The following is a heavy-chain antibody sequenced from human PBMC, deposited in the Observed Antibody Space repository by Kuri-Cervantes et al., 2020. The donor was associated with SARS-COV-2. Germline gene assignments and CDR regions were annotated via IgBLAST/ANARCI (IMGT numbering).Heavy chain of an antibody. CDR1: GGSISSGDYY. V-gene: IGHV4-61*08. CDR2: IYYSGST. Sequence: SEILSRTCTVSGGSISSGDYYWSWIRQPPGKGLEWIGYIYYSGSTNYNPSLKSRVTISVDTSKNQFSLKLSSVTAADTAVYYCARPGGFLDVWGKGTTVTVSS. D-gene: IGHD4-23*01. J-gene: IGHJ6*04. CDR3: ARPGGFLDV.